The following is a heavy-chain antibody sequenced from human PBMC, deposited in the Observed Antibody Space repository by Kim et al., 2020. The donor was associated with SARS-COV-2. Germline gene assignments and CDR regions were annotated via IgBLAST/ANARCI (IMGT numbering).Heavy chain of an antibody. J-gene: IGHJ6*03. CDR3: ARAIVVVPAALGWATGGYYYMDV. CDR2: IYYSGST. Sequence: SETLSLTCTVSGGSISSYYWSWIRQPPGKGLEWIGYIYYSGSTNYNPSLKSRVTISVDTSKNQFSLKLSSVTAADTAVYYCARAIVVVPAALGWATGGYYYMDVWGKGTTVSVSS. V-gene: IGHV4-59*01. CDR1: GGSISSYY. D-gene: IGHD2-2*01.